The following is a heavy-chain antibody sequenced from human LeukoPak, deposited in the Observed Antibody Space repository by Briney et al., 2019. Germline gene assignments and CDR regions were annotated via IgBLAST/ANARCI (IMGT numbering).Heavy chain of an antibody. J-gene: IGHJ4*02. CDR2: ISACNGNT. CDR1: GYTFTSYG. Sequence: ASVKVSCKASGYTFTSYGISWVRQAPGQGLEWMGWISACNGNTNYAQKLQGRVTMTTDTSTSTAYMELRSLRSDDTAVYYCARDNSMGGGGSLGIAVAGIDYWGQGTLVTVSS. D-gene: IGHD6-19*01. V-gene: IGHV1-18*01. CDR3: ARDNSMGGGGSLGIAVAGIDY.